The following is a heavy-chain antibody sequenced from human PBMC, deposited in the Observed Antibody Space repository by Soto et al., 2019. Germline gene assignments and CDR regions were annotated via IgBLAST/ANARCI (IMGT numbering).Heavy chain of an antibody. J-gene: IGHJ4*02. CDR3: ARGRPGRSSGWYNY. Sequence: KTSETLSLTCAVYGGSFSGYYWSWIRQPPGKGLEWIGEINPSGSTNYNPSLKSRVTISVDTSKNQFSLNLSSVTAADTAMYYCARGRPGRSSGWYNYWGQGTLVTVSS. CDR2: INPSGST. V-gene: IGHV4-34*01. CDR1: GGSFSGYY. D-gene: IGHD6-19*01.